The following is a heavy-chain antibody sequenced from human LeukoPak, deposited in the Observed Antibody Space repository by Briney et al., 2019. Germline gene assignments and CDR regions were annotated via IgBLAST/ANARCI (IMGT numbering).Heavy chain of an antibody. CDR2: MNPNSGNT. J-gene: IGHJ5*02. V-gene: IGHV1-8*01. CDR3: ARVFGFEGSSSLWFDP. D-gene: IGHD3-10*01. Sequence: ASVKVSCKASGYTFTSYDINWVRQATGQGLEWMGWMNPNSGNTGYAQKFQGRVTMTRNTSISTAYMELSSLRSEDTAVYYCARVFGFEGSSSLWFDPWGQGTLVTVSS. CDR1: GYTFTSYD.